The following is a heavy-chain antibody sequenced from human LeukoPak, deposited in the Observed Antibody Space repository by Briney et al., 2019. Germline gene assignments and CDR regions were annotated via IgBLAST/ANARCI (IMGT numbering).Heavy chain of an antibody. Sequence: ASVKVSCKASGYTFTSYDINWVRQATGQGLEWMGWMNPNSGNTGYAQKFQGRVTITRSTSISTAYMELSRLRSDDTAVYYCVRSIPGYCSSTSCHQIDAFDIWGQGTMVTVSS. D-gene: IGHD2-2*03. J-gene: IGHJ3*02. CDR3: VRSIPGYCSSTSCHQIDAFDI. V-gene: IGHV1-8*03. CDR1: GYTFTSYD. CDR2: MNPNSGNT.